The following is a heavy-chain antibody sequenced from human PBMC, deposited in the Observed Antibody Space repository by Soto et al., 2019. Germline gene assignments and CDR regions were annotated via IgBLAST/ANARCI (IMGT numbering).Heavy chain of an antibody. CDR1: GFTFSSYG. J-gene: IGHJ4*02. CDR3: AKGIVVVVAAMYLNDYYFDY. V-gene: IGHV3-30*18. CDR2: ISYDGSNK. Sequence: GGSLRLSCAASGFTFSSYGMHWVRQAPGKGLEWVAVISYDGSNKYYADSVKGRFTISRDNSKNTLYLQMNSLRAEDTAVYYCAKGIVVVVAAMYLNDYYFDYWGQGTLVTVSS. D-gene: IGHD2-15*01.